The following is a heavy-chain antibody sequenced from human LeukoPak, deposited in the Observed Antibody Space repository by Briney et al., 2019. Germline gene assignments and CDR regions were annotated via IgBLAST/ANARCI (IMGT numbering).Heavy chain of an antibody. V-gene: IGHV3-23*01. J-gene: IGHJ4*02. CDR1: GFTFSSYA. CDR3: ARDRIAVAGTVDY. CDR2: ISGSGGST. Sequence: PGGSLRLSCAASGFTFSSYAMSWVRQAPGKGLEWVSAISGSGGSTYYADSVKGRFTISRDNAKNSLYLQMNSLRAEDTAVYYCARDRIAVAGTVDYWGQGTLVTVSS. D-gene: IGHD6-19*01.